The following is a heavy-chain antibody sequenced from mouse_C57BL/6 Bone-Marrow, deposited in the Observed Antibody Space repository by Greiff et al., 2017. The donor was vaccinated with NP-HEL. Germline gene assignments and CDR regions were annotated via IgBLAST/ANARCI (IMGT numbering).Heavy chain of an antibody. CDR2: IRNKANGYTT. CDR1: GFTFTDYY. J-gene: IGHJ2*01. CDR3: ARSPLPPYFDY. Sequence: EVMLVESGGGLVQPGGSLSLSCAASGFTFTDYYMSWVRQPPGKALEWLGFIRNKANGYTTEYSASVKGRFTISRDNSQSILYLQMNALRAEDSATYYCARSPLPPYFDYWGQGTTLTVSS. V-gene: IGHV7-3*01.